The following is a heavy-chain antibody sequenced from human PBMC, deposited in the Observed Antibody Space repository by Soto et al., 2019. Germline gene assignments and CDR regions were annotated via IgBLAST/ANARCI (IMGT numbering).Heavy chain of an antibody. D-gene: IGHD3-3*01. Sequence: EVQLVESGGGLVQPGGSLKLSCAASGFTFSGSAMHWVRQASGKGLEWVGRIRSKANSYATAYAVSVKGKFTISRDDSRNTEYLQMNSLTSEDTAVDSCARGVYDCWGGYPKGLDYWGQGTVVIVSS. J-gene: IGHJ4*02. CDR3: ARGVYDCWGGYPKGLDY. CDR2: IRSKANSYAT. V-gene: IGHV3-73*02. CDR1: GFTFSGSA.